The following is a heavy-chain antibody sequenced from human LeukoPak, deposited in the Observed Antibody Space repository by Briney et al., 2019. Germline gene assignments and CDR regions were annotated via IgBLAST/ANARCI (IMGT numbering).Heavy chain of an antibody. D-gene: IGHD3-22*01. Sequence: PGGSLRLSCAASGFTFSSYGMHWVRQAPGKGLEWVAFIRYDGSNKYYADSVKGRFTISRDNSKNTLSLQMHSLKPEDTAVYYCAKASIIMIEVVGDYYMDVWGKGTTVTVSS. CDR3: AKASIIMIEVVGDYYMDV. CDR2: IRYDGSNK. J-gene: IGHJ6*03. V-gene: IGHV3-30*02. CDR1: GFTFSSYG.